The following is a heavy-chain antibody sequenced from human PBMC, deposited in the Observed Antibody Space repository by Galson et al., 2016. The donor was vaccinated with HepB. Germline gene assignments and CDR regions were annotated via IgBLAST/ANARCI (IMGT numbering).Heavy chain of an antibody. J-gene: IGHJ4*02. Sequence: SLRLSCAASGFTFSSHGMHWVRQAPGKGLEWMAVISYNGSNKKYADSVQGRFTISRDNSKNTLYLQMNSLRAEDTAVYYCARGYVKFDFWSGYSDYWGQGTLVTVSS. D-gene: IGHD3-3*01. CDR3: ARGYVKFDFWSGYSDY. CDR1: GFTFSSHG. V-gene: IGHV3-30*03. CDR2: ISYNGSNK.